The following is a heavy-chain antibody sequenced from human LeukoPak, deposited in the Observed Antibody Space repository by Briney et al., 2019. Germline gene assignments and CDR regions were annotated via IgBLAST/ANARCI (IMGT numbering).Heavy chain of an antibody. CDR2: INPSGGST. CDR3: ARDPRDDTELYGMDV. Sequence: ASVKVSCKASGYTFTSYYMHWVRQAPGQGLEWMRIINPSGGSTSYAQKFQGRVTMTRDTSTSTVYMELSSLRSEDTAVYYCARDPRDDTELYGMDVWGQGTTVTVSS. J-gene: IGHJ6*02. V-gene: IGHV1-46*01. D-gene: IGHD5-24*01. CDR1: GYTFTSYY.